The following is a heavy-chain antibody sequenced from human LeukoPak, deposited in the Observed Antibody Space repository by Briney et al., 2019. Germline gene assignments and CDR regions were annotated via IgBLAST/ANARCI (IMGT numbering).Heavy chain of an antibody. J-gene: IGHJ4*02. CDR3: AKENPSMVRGVSSDY. V-gene: IGHV3-66*01. CDR1: GFTVSSNY. CDR2: IYSGGST. Sequence: GGSLRLSCAASGFTVSSNYMRWVRQAPGKGLEWVSVIYSGGSTYYADSVKGRFTISRDNSKNTLYLQMNSLRAEDTAVYYCAKENPSMVRGVSSDYWGQGTLVTVSS. D-gene: IGHD3-10*01.